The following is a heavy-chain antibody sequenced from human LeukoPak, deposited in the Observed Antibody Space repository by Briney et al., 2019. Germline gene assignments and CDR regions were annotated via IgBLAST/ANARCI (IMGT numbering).Heavy chain of an antibody. CDR1: GESFSAYF. J-gene: IGHJ4*03. D-gene: IGHD2-15*01. CDR2: IYHRGVS. V-gene: IGHV4-34*01. CDR3: ASQSLTLAAARCFDD. Sequence: SETLSLTCAVRGESFSAYFWSWIRQVPGKGLEWIGEIYHRGVSTYNPSLKSRATMLVDTSNNHFSLSLTSVTAADTATYYCASQSLTLAAARCFDDWGQGTVVTVSS.